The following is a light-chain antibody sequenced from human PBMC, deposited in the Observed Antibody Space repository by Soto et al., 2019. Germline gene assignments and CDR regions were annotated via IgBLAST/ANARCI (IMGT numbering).Light chain of an antibody. V-gene: IGLV2-14*01. Sequence: QSALTQPASVSGSPGQSITISCTGTITDVGFSNYVSWYKQHPGKAPKLMIYDVSNRPSGVSNRFSGSKSGNTASLTISGLQADDAAYYYCSSYTTTSTWVFGGGTKLTVL. CDR3: SSYTTTSTWV. J-gene: IGLJ2*01. CDR1: ITDVGFSNY. CDR2: DVS.